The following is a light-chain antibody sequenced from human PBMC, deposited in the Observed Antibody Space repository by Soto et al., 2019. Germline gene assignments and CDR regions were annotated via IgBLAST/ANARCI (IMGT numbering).Light chain of an antibody. CDR2: GAS. CDR1: QSVSSK. J-gene: IGKJ1*01. Sequence: EIVMTQSPATLSVSTGERATLTCWASQSVSSKLAWYQQKPGQAPRVLIYGASTRATGIPARFSGSGSGTEFTLTITGLQSEDFAVYFCQHYNDWPPTWTFGQGTKV. V-gene: IGKV3-15*01. CDR3: QHYNDWPPTWT.